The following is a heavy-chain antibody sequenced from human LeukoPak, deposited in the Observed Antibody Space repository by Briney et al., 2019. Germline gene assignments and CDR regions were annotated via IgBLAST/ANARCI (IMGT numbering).Heavy chain of an antibody. Sequence: ASVKVSCKASGGTFSSYAISWVRQAPGQGLEWMGWISADNGNRNYAQNLQGRVTMTRDTSISTAYMDLSRLRSDDTAVYYCARGMGVLVPAATWFDPWGQGTLVTVSS. CDR2: ISADNGNR. CDR3: ARGMGVLVPAATWFDP. V-gene: IGHV1-18*01. J-gene: IGHJ5*02. CDR1: GGTFSSYA. D-gene: IGHD2-2*01.